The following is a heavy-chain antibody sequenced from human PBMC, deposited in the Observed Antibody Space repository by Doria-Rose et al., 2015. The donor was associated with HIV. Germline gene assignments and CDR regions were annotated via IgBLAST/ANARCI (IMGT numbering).Heavy chain of an antibody. Sequence: QESGPVLVKPTETLTLTCTVSGVSLSSPGMGVSWIRQPPGNALEWLAYIFADDERSYKTSLKSRLTISRGTSKSQVVLTMTDMDPVDTATYYCARIKSSRWYHKYYFDFCGQGTLVIVSA. D-gene: IGHD6-13*01. J-gene: IGHJ4*02. CDR1: GVSLSSPGMG. CDR3: ARIKSSRWYHKYYFDF. CDR2: IFADDER. V-gene: IGHV2-26*01.